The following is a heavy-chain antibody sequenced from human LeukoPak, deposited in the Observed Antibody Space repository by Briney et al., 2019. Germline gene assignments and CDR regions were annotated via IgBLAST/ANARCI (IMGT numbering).Heavy chain of an antibody. V-gene: IGHV3-30-3*01. D-gene: IGHD5-12*01. CDR2: ISYDGSNK. Sequence: GGSLRLSCAASGFTFSSYAMHWVRQAPGKGLEWVAVISYDGSNKYYADSVKGRFTISRDNSKNTLYLQMNSLRAEDTAVYYCARDREVATHAGFDYWGQGTLVTVSS. CDR1: GFTFSSYA. J-gene: IGHJ4*02. CDR3: ARDREVATHAGFDY.